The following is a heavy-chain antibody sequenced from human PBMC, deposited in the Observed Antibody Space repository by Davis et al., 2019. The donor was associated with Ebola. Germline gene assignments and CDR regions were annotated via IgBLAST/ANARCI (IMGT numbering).Heavy chain of an antibody. CDR2: ISGSGGST. Sequence: PGGSLRLSCAASGFTFSSYAMSWVRQAPGKGLEWVSAISGSGGSTYYADSVKGRFTISRDNSKNTLYLQMNSLRAEDTAVYYCAKDDGVAGTGIAALFDYWGQGTLVTVSS. CDR1: GFTFSSYA. V-gene: IGHV3-23*01. J-gene: IGHJ4*02. CDR3: AKDDGVAGTGIAALFDY. D-gene: IGHD6-13*01.